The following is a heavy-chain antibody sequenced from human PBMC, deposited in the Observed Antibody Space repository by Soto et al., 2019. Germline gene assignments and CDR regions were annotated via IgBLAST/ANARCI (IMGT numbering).Heavy chain of an antibody. CDR3: AREGYCSGGTCPRPPNS. CDR2: ISGNSNNI. CDR1: GFGFTSYN. J-gene: IGHJ4*02. V-gene: IGHV3-21*01. D-gene: IGHD2-15*01. Sequence: GGSLRISCAASGFGFTSYNMHWVPQAPGKGLEWVSSISGNSNNIFYADSVKGRFTISRDNAKTSLYLQMSSLRAEDTAVYFCAREGYCSGGTCPRPPNSLGQGA.